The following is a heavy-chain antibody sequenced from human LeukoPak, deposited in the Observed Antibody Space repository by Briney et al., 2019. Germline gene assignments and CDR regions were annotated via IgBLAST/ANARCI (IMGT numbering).Heavy chain of an antibody. CDR3: ARKGLVLRFLEWLDYFDY. Sequence: GGSLRLSCAASGFTFSSYGMHWVRQAPGKWLEWVAVISYDGSNKYYADSVKGRFTISRDNSKNTQYLQMNSLRAEDTAVYYCARKGLVLRFLEWLDYFDYWGQGTLVTVSS. CDR1: GFTFSSYG. J-gene: IGHJ4*02. CDR2: ISYDGSNK. V-gene: IGHV3-30*03. D-gene: IGHD3-3*01.